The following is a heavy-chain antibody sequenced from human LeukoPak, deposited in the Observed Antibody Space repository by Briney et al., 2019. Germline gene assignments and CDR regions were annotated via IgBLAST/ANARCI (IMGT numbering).Heavy chain of an antibody. D-gene: IGHD2-2*01. CDR2: INHSGST. CDR3: ARVKIGYQLLSD. Sequence: PSQTLSLTCAVSGGSISSGGYSWSWIRQPPGKGLEWIGEINHSGSTNYNPSLKSRVTISVDTSKNQFSLKLSSVTAADTAVYYCARVKIGYQLLSDWGQGTLVTVSS. V-gene: IGHV4-30-2*01. CDR1: GGSISSGGYS. J-gene: IGHJ4*02.